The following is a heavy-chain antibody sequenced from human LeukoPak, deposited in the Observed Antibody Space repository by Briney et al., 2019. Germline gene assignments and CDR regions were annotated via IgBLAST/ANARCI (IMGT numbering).Heavy chain of an antibody. Sequence: GRSLRLSCAASGFTFSSYGMHWVRQAPGKGLEWVSGIGASGGSTYYADSVKGRFTISRDNSKNTLYLHMNSLRTEDTAVYYCAKAEGYDILTGLDYWGQGTLVTVSS. CDR3: AKAEGYDILTGLDY. CDR1: GFTFSSYG. D-gene: IGHD3-9*01. J-gene: IGHJ4*02. CDR2: IGASGGST. V-gene: IGHV3-23*01.